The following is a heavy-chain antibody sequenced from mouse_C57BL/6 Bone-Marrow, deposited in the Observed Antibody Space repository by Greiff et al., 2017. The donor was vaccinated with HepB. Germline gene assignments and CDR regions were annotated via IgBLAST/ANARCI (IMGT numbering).Heavy chain of an antibody. J-gene: IGHJ1*03. V-gene: IGHV1-61*01. D-gene: IGHD1-1*01. CDR1: GYTFTSYW. CDR2: IYPSDSET. CDR3: ARWGTTVVAAHWYFDV. Sequence: VKLQQPGAELVRPGSSVKLSCKASGYTFTSYWMDWVKQRPGQGLEWIGNIYPSDSETHYNQKFKDKATLTVDKSSSTAYMQLSSLTSEDSAVYYCARWGTTVVAAHWYFDVWGTGTTVTVSS.